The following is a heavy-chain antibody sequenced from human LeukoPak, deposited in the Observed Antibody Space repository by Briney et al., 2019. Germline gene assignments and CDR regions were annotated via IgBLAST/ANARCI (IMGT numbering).Heavy chain of an antibody. D-gene: IGHD3-10*01. CDR2: INPSGGST. V-gene: IGHV1-46*01. CDR3: ARALRPTMVREGY. CDR1: GYTFTSYY. J-gene: IGHJ4*02. Sequence: ASVKVSCKASGYTFTSYYMHWVRQAPGRGLEWMGIINPSGGSTSYAQKFQGRVTMTRDTPTSTVYMELSSLRSEDTAVYYCARALRPTMVREGYWGQGTLVTVSS.